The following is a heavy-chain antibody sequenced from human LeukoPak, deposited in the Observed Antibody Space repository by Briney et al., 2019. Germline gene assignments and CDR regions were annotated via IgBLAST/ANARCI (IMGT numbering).Heavy chain of an antibody. CDR1: GYTFTCYG. J-gene: IGHJ4*02. CDR2: ISAYNGNT. V-gene: IGHV1-18*01. Sequence: ASVKVSCKASGYTFTCYGISWVRQAPGQGLEWMGWISAYNGNTNYAQKLQGRVTMTTDTSTSTAYMELRSLRSDDTAVYYCARGVVSSGWYGSYLDYWGQGTLVTVSS. D-gene: IGHD6-19*01. CDR3: ARGVVSSGWYGSYLDY.